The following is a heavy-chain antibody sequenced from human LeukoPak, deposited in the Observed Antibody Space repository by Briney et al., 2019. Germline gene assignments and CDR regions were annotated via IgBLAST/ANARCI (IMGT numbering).Heavy chain of an antibody. CDR3: AKDLHPYYYGSGVFDY. CDR1: GFTFDDYA. CDR2: ISWNSGSI. V-gene: IGHV3-9*01. D-gene: IGHD3-10*01. Sequence: PGGSLRLSCAASGFTFDDYAMHWVRQAPGKGLEWVSGISWNSGSIGYADSVKGRFTISRDNAKNSLYLQMNSLRAEDTALYYCAKDLHPYYYGSGVFDYWGQGTLVTVSS. J-gene: IGHJ4*02.